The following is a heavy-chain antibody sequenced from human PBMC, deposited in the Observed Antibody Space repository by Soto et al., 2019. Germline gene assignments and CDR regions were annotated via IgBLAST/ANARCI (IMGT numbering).Heavy chain of an antibody. CDR2: IKQDGIEK. J-gene: IGHJ4*02. CDR3: ARDPFWSGYYTFDY. Sequence: GGSLRLSCAASGFTFSSYWMSWVRQAPGKGLEWVANIKQDGIEKYYVDFVKGRFTISRDNAKNSLYLQMNSLRAEDTAVYYCARDPFWSGYYTFDYWGQGTLVTVSS. V-gene: IGHV3-7*01. CDR1: GFTFSSYW. D-gene: IGHD3-3*01.